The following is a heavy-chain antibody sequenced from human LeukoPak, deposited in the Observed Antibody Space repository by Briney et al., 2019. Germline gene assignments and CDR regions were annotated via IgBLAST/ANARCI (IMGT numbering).Heavy chain of an antibody. D-gene: IGHD2-2*01. V-gene: IGHV3-30*07. CDR1: GFTFSSYA. Sequence: GGSLRLSCAASGFTFSSYAMHWVRQAPGKGLEWVAVISYDGSNKYYADSVKGRFTVSRDNSKNTLYLQMNSLRADDTAVYYCPRAITVVDSYWGQGTLVTVSS. CDR3: PRAITVVDSY. CDR2: ISYDGSNK. J-gene: IGHJ4*02.